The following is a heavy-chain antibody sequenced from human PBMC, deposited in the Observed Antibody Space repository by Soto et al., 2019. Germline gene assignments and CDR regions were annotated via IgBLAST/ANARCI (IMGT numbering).Heavy chain of an antibody. CDR3: ARDKITGLFVY. D-gene: IGHD2-8*02. V-gene: IGHV4-34*01. CDR1: GGSFSGYS. J-gene: IGHJ4*02. CDR2: INHTGST. Sequence: SETLSLTCAVYGGSFSGYSWTWIRQPPGTGLEWIGEINHTGSTNYNPSLKSRVTISVDTSKNQFSLKLTSVTAADTAVYYCARDKITGLFVYWGQGTLVTVSS.